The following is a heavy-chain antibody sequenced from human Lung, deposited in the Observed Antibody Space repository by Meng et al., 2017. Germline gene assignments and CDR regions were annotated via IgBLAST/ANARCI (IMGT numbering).Heavy chain of an antibody. Sequence: QGQLQQWGAGLLKPSEPLSLTCVVSGGSFRDYYWSWIRQPPGKGLEWIGEINHSGSTNYNPSLESRATISVDTSQNNLSLKLSSVTAADSAVYYCARGPTTMAHDFDYWGQGTLVTVSS. CDR3: ARGPTTMAHDFDY. CDR1: GGSFRDYY. CDR2: INHSGST. J-gene: IGHJ4*02. D-gene: IGHD4-11*01. V-gene: IGHV4-34*01.